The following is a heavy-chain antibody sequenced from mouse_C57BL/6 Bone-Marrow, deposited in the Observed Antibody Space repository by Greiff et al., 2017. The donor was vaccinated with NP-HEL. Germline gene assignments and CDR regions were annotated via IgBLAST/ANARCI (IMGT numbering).Heavy chain of an antibody. CDR3: ARGSSYPYWYFDV. D-gene: IGHD1-1*01. CDR2: INYDGSST. Sequence: EVQRVESEGGLVQPGSSMKLSCTASGFTFSDYYMAWVRQVPEKGLEWVANINYDGSSTYYLDSLKSRFIISRDNAKNILYLQMSSLKSEDTATYYCARGSSYPYWYFDVWGTGTTVTVSS. V-gene: IGHV5-16*01. J-gene: IGHJ1*03. CDR1: GFTFSDYY.